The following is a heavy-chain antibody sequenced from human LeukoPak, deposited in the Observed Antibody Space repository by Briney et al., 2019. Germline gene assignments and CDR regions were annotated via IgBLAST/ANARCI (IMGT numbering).Heavy chain of an antibody. CDR1: GYTFTTYS. Sequence: ASVKVSCKASGYTFTTYSISWVRQAPGQGLEWMGWISTYNGNTNYAQKLQGRVTMTTDTSTSTAYMELRSLRSDDTAVYYCARVESWKGLNWFDPWGQGTLVTVSS. D-gene: IGHD1-1*01. V-gene: IGHV1-18*01. CDR3: ARVESWKGLNWFDP. J-gene: IGHJ5*02. CDR2: ISTYNGNT.